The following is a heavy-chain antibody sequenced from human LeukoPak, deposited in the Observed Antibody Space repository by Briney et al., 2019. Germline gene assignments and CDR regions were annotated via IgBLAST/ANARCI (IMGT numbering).Heavy chain of an antibody. J-gene: IGHJ1*01. CDR1: GSTFSNYL. Sequence: PGGSLRLSCAPSGSTFSNYLMHWVRHAPGKGLVWVSRINSDGSTTNYADSVKGRFTISRDNAKNTLFLQMDSLRAEDTAVYYCATTPGYCSSATCFEYFLHWRQGTLVTVSS. CDR3: ATTPGYCSSATCFEYFLH. V-gene: IGHV3-74*01. D-gene: IGHD2-2*03. CDR2: INSDGSTT.